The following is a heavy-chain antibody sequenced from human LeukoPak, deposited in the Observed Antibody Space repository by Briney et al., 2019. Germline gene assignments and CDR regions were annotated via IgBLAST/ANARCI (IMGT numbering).Heavy chain of an antibody. Sequence: PSETLSLTFTVSGGSISSGGYYWSWIRHPPGKALEWIGYMYHSGSTYYNPSLKSRLTMSVDTSKNQFSLKLSSVTAADTAVYYCARRRSGYCSSTSCYNWFDPWGQGTLVTVSS. D-gene: IGHD2-2*01. CDR2: MYHSGST. CDR1: GGSISSGGYY. J-gene: IGHJ5*02. V-gene: IGHV4-30-2*01. CDR3: ARRRSGYCSSTSCYNWFDP.